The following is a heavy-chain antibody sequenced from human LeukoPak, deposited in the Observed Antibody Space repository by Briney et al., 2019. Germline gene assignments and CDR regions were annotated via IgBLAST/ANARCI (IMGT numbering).Heavy chain of an antibody. J-gene: IGHJ6*02. CDR2: IYYSGST. CDR1: GGSISSYY. CDR3: ALGLGHYYGMDV. V-gene: IGHV4-59*01. D-gene: IGHD6-19*01. Sequence: SETMSLACTVSGGSISSYYWSWVRHPPGKGLEWIGYIYYSGSTNYNPSLKSRVTISVDTSKNQYSLKLSSVTAADTAVYYCALGLGHYYGMDVWGQGTTVTVSS.